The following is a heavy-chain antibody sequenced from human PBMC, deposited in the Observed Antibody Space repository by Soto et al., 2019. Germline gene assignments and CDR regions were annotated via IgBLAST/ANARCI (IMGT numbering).Heavy chain of an antibody. V-gene: IGHV3-33*08. D-gene: IGHD2-2*01. Sequence: GGSLRLSCAASGFTFSSYGMHWVRQAPGKGLEWVAVIWYDGSNKYYADSVKGRFTISRDNSKNTLYLQMNSLSAEDTAVYYCARGGRRGVVPAAMVPNWFDPWGQGTLVTVSS. CDR1: GFTFSSYG. CDR2: IWYDGSNK. CDR3: ARGGRRGVVPAAMVPNWFDP. J-gene: IGHJ5*02.